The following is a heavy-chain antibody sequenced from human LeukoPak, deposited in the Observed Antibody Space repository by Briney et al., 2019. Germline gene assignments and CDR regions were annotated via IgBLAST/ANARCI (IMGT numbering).Heavy chain of an antibody. CDR3: AKDTSDYGVGYWFDP. V-gene: IGHV3-23*01. Sequence: PGGSLRLSCAASGFTFSSYAMSWVRQAPGKGLEWVSAISGGGGSTYYADSVKGRFTISRDNSKNTLYLQMNSLRAEDTAVYYCAKDTSDYGVGYWFDPWGQGTLVTVSS. J-gene: IGHJ5*02. D-gene: IGHD4-17*01. CDR1: GFTFSSYA. CDR2: ISGGGGST.